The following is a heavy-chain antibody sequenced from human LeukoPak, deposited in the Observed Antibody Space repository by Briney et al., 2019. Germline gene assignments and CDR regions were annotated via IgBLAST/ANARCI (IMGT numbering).Heavy chain of an antibody. CDR3: ARDKSSGSYLPVDV. J-gene: IGHJ6*04. Sequence: GGSLRLSCAASGFTFSSYSMNWVRQAPGKGLEWVSYISSSSSSIYYADSVKGRFTISRDNAKNSLYLQMNSLRAEDTAVYYCARDKSSGSYLPVDVWGKGTTVTVSS. CDR1: GFTFSSYS. D-gene: IGHD1-26*01. V-gene: IGHV3-48*01. CDR2: ISSSSSSI.